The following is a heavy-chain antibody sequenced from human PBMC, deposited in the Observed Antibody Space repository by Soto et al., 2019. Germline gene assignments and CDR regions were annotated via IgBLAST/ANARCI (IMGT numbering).Heavy chain of an antibody. D-gene: IGHD6-19*01. CDR3: AHIVVAGLGYYFDY. V-gene: IGHV2-5*02. Sequence: QITLKESGPTLVKPTQTLTLTCTFSGFSLSSTRMAVGWIRQPPGKALEWLALIYWDDDKRYSPFLKSRLTITKDTSKNQVVLTMSNMDPVDTARYYCAHIVVAGLGYYFDYWGPGTLVNVSS. CDR2: IYWDDDK. CDR1: GFSLSSTRMA. J-gene: IGHJ4*02.